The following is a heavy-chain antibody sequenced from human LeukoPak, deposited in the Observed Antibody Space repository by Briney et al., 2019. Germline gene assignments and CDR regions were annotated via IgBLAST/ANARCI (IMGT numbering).Heavy chain of an antibody. D-gene: IGHD3-22*01. Sequence: GGSLRLSCAASGFTFSSYGMHWVRQAPGKGLEWVAVISYDGSNKYYADSVKGRFTVSRDNSKNTLYLQMNSLRAEDTAVYYCAKGDYDSSGYYYSHQNFDYWGQGTLVTVSS. CDR2: ISYDGSNK. V-gene: IGHV3-30*18. CDR1: GFTFSSYG. J-gene: IGHJ4*02. CDR3: AKGDYDSSGYYYSHQNFDY.